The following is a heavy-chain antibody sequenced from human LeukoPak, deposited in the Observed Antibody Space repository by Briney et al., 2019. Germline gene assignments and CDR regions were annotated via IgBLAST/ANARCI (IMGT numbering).Heavy chain of an antibody. Sequence: GGSLRLSCAASGFPFSSHWMHWVRQVPGKGLEWVSVIQVDGITTTYADSVKGRFTVSRDNAKNTLYPQMNSLRVEDTAVYHCAREGHGLIPFDYWGLGTPVTVSP. CDR1: GFPFSSHW. CDR2: IQVDGITT. V-gene: IGHV3-74*03. J-gene: IGHJ4*02. CDR3: AREGHGLIPFDY.